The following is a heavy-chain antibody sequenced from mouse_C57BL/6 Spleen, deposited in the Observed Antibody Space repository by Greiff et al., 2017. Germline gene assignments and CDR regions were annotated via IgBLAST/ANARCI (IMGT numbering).Heavy chain of an antibody. CDR3: VKEVITTVVAPPRWYFDV. J-gene: IGHJ1*03. V-gene: IGHV2-5*01. CDR2: IWRGGSA. Sequence: QVQLMQSGPGLVQPSQSLSITCTVSGFSLTSYGVHWVRQSPGKGLEWLGVIWRGGSADYNAAFMSRLSITKDNSKSQVFIKMNSLQADDTAIYYSVKEVITTVVAPPRWYFDVWGKGTSVTVSS. D-gene: IGHD1-1*01. CDR1: GFSLTSYG.